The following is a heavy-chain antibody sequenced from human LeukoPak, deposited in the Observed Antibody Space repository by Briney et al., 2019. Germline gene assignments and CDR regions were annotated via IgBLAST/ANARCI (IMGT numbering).Heavy chain of an antibody. CDR2: SIPIFGTA. CDR3: ARQNDGSGYYLDY. D-gene: IGHD3-22*01. V-gene: IGHV1-69*06. CDR1: GGTFSSYA. J-gene: IGHJ4*02. Sequence: ASVKVSCKASGGTFSSYAISWVRQAPGQGLEWMGGSIPIFGTANYAQKFQGRVTITADKSTSTVYMELSSLRSEDTALYYCARQNDGSGYYLDYWGQGTLVTVSS.